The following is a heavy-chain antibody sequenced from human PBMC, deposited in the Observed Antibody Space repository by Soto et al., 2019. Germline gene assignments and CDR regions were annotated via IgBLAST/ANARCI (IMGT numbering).Heavy chain of an antibody. CDR2: ISGYNGNT. J-gene: IGHJ4*02. CDR1: GYTFTNYG. V-gene: IGHV1-18*01. D-gene: IGHD2-21*02. CDR3: ARSIVVVTALDY. Sequence: ASVKVSCKASGYTFTNYGFSWVRQAPGQGLEWMGWISGYNGNTNYAERLQGRVTMTTDTSTSTAYMELSSLRSEDTAVYYCARSIVVVTALDYWGQGTLVTVSS.